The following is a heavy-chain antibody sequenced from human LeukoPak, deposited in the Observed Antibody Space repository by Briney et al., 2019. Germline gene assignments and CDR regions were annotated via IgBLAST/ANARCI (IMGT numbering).Heavy chain of an antibody. CDR2: INQDGSEK. CDR1: GFRFGGFW. D-gene: IGHD6-19*01. CDR3: ARDKLGSGWLNWFDP. J-gene: IGHJ5*02. Sequence: GGSLRLSCEASGFRFGGFWMNWVRQAPGKGPERVANINQDGSEKLYVDSVKGRFTISRDNAKNSLYLQMNSLRAEDTAVYYCARDKLGSGWLNWFDPWGQGTLVTVSS. V-gene: IGHV3-7*01.